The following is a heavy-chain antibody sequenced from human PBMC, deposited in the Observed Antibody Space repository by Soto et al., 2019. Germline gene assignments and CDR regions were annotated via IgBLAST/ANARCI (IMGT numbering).Heavy chain of an antibody. D-gene: IGHD3-3*01. CDR3: ARHDFWSANYDY. CDR1: GGSFSGYY. V-gene: IGHV4-34*01. CDR2: INHSGST. Sequence: SETLSLTCAVYGGSFSGYYWSWIRQPPGKGLEWIGEINHSGSTYYNPSLKSRVTISVDTSKNQFSLKLSSVTAADTAVYYCARHDFWSANYDYWGQGTLVTVSS. J-gene: IGHJ4*02.